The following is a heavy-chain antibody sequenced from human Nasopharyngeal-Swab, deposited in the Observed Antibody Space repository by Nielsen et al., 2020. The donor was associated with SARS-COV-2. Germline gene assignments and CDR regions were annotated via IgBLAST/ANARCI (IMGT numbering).Heavy chain of an antibody. CDR2: IYSGGST. J-gene: IGHJ4*02. V-gene: IGHV3-53*01. CDR1: GFTFSNAW. D-gene: IGHD2-2*01. Sequence: GESLKISCAASGFTFSNAWMSWVRQAPGKGLEWVSVIYSGGSTYYADSVKGRFTISRDNSKNTLYLQMNSLRAEDTAVYYCARREVGCSSTSCYDYWGQGTLVTVSS. CDR3: ARREVGCSSTSCYDY.